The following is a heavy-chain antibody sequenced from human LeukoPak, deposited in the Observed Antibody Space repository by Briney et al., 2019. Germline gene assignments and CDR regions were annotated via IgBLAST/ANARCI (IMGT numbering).Heavy chain of an antibody. Sequence: PSETLSLTCTVSGGSISSYYWSWIRQPPGKGLEWIGYIYYSGSTNYNPSLKSRVTISVDTSKNQFSLKLDPVTAADTAVYYCAKGTSSGWYYFDYWGQGTLVTVSS. J-gene: IGHJ4*02. CDR2: IYYSGST. V-gene: IGHV4-59*08. CDR3: AKGTSSGWYYFDY. CDR1: GGSISSYY. D-gene: IGHD6-19*01.